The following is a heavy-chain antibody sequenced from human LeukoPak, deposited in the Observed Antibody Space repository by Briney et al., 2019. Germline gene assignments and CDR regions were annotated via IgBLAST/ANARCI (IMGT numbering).Heavy chain of an antibody. Sequence: GGSLRLSCAASGFTFSSYAMSWVRQAPGKGLEWVSAISGSGGSTYYADSVKGRFTISRDNSKNTLYLQMNSLRAGDTAVYYCARDTPYDSSGYVYYYYYYGMDVWGQGTTVTVSS. CDR2: ISGSGGST. CDR1: GFTFSSYA. CDR3: ARDTPYDSSGYVYYYYYYGMDV. D-gene: IGHD3-22*01. J-gene: IGHJ6*02. V-gene: IGHV3-23*01.